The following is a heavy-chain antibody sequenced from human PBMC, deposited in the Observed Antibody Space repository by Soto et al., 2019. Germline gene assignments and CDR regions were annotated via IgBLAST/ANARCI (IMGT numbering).Heavy chain of an antibody. CDR2: IYNTGSS. CDR3: GGRTSLASVQLFVGEISNHNWFDP. J-gene: IGHJ5*02. Sequence: PSETLSLTCTVSNDSISNPIYYWGWIRQPPGKGLEWIGSIYNTGSSYYNPSLQGRVTISMDKSKNQFSLKLTSVTAADTAIYFCGGRTSLASVQLFVGEISNHNWFDPWSQGTLVTVSS. V-gene: IGHV4-39*01. D-gene: IGHD3-10*01. CDR1: NDSISNPIYY.